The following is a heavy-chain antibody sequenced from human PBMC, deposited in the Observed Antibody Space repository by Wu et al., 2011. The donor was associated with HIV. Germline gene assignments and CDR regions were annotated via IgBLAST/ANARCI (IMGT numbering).Heavy chain of an antibody. CDR2: MNPNSGNT. V-gene: IGHV1-8*02. D-gene: IGHD3-10*01. J-gene: IGHJ6*03. CDR1: GYTFISYD. CDR3: XRWMEYXYGNYHYYHYMDV. Sequence: QVQLVQSGAEVKKPGASVKVSCKASGYTFISYDINWVRQATGQGLEWMGWMNPNSGNTGYAQKFQGRVTMTRNTSISTAYMELSSLISEDTAVYFCXRWMEYXYGNYHYYHYMDVVGQRATVT.